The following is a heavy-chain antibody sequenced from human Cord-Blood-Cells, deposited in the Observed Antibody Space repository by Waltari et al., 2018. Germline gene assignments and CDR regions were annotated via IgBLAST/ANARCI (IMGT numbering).Heavy chain of an antibody. CDR1: GFTFSSYW. J-gene: IGHJ3*02. CDR3: ASSQKDAFDI. V-gene: IGHV3-7*01. CDR2: IKQDGSDK. Sequence: EVQLVESGGGLVQPGGSLRLSCAASGFTFSSYWMSWVGQAPGKGLEWVANIKQDGSDKYYVDSVKGRFTISRDNAKNSLYLQMNSLRAEDTAVYYCASSQKDAFDIWGQGTMVTVSS.